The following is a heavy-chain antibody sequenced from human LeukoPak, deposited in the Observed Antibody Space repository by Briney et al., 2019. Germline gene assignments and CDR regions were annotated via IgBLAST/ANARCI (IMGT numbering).Heavy chain of an antibody. Sequence: GGTLRLSCAASGFTFSSYAMSWVRQAPGKGLEWVSAISGSGGSTYYADSVKGRFTISRDNSKNTLYLQMNSLRAEDTAVYYCAKDLADYGDYDYWGQGTLVTVSS. CDR2: ISGSGGST. D-gene: IGHD4-17*01. CDR3: AKDLADYGDYDY. J-gene: IGHJ4*02. CDR1: GFTFSSYA. V-gene: IGHV3-23*01.